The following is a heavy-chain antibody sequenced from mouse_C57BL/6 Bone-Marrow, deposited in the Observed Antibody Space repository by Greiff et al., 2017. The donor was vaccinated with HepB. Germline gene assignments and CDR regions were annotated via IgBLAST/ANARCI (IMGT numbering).Heavy chain of an antibody. Sequence: QVQLQQPGTELVKPGASVKLSCKASGYTFTSYWMHWVKQRPGQGLEWIGNINPSNGGTNYNEKFKSKTTLTVDKSSSTAYIQLSSLPSEDSAVYYCARPSGSSYYFDYWGQGTTLTVSS. V-gene: IGHV1-53*01. J-gene: IGHJ2*01. CDR2: INPSNGGT. D-gene: IGHD1-1*01. CDR1: GYTFTSYW. CDR3: ARPSGSSYYFDY.